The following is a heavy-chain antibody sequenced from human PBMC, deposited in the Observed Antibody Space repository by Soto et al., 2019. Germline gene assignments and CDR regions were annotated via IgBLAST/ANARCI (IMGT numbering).Heavy chain of an antibody. Sequence: PSETLSLTCTVSGGSISSGCYYWSWIRQHPGKGLEWIGYIYYSGSTYYNPSLKSRVTISVDTSKNQFSLKLSSVTAADTAVYYCARGGGYDYSNWFDPWGQGTLVTVSS. CDR1: GGSISSGCYY. V-gene: IGHV4-31*03. CDR2: IYYSGST. CDR3: ARGGGYDYSNWFDP. D-gene: IGHD4-4*01. J-gene: IGHJ5*02.